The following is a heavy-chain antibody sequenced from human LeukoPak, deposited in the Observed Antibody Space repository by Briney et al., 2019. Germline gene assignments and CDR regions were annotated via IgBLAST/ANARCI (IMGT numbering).Heavy chain of an antibody. V-gene: IGHV3-53*01. CDR1: GFTVSSNY. CDR3: ARGAPSYCGGDCYLD. Sequence: GGSLRLSCAASGFTVSSNYMSWVRHAPGKGLEGVSVIYSGGSTYYADSVKGRFTISRDNSKNTLYLQMNSLRAEDTAVYYCARGAPSYCGGDCYLDWGQGTLVTVSS. CDR2: IYSGGST. D-gene: IGHD2-21*02. J-gene: IGHJ4*02.